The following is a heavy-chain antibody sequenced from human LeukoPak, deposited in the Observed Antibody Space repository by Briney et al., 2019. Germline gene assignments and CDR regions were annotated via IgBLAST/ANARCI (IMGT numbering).Heavy chain of an antibody. J-gene: IGHJ5*02. V-gene: IGHV3-48*03. D-gene: IGHD3-10*01. CDR1: GFTFSSYE. CDR2: ISSSGDTT. CDR3: ARHFLWFGEFPPTDNWFDP. Sequence: GGSLRLSCAASGFTFSSYEMNWVRQAPGKGLEWVSYISSSGDTTYYADSVKGRFTISRDNGKNSMYLQMNSLRAEDTAVYYCARHFLWFGEFPPTDNWFDPWGQGTLVTVSS.